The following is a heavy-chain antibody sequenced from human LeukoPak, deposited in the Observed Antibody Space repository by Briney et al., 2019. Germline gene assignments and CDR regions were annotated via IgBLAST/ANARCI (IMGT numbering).Heavy chain of an antibody. J-gene: IGHJ4*02. V-gene: IGHV3-7*01. Sequence: GGSLRLSCAASGFTFSSYWMSWVRQAPGKGLEWVANIKQDGSEKYYVDPVKGRFTISRDNAKNSLYPQMNSLRAEDTAVYYCARGVVPAAMDPGLYYFDYWGQGTLVTVSS. CDR1: GFTFSSYW. CDR2: IKQDGSEK. CDR3: ARGVVPAAMDPGLYYFDY. D-gene: IGHD2-2*01.